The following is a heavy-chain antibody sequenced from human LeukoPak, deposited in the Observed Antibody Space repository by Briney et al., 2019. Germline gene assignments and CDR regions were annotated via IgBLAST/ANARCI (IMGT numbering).Heavy chain of an antibody. CDR2: INPSGGST. Sequence: GASVKVSCKASGYTFTSYYMHWVRQAPGQGLEWMGIINPSGGSTSYAQKFQGRVTMTRDMSTSTVYMELSSLRAEDTAVYYCAKVSESNYDFLTGYYTPYYFDYWGQGTLVTVSS. CDR1: GYTFTSYY. J-gene: IGHJ4*02. V-gene: IGHV1-46*01. CDR3: AKVSESNYDFLTGYYTPYYFDY. D-gene: IGHD3-9*01.